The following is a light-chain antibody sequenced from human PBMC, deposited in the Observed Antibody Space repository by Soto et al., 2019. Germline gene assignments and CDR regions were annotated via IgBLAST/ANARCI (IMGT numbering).Light chain of an antibody. Sequence: EIVMPQSPATLSVSPGERATLSCRASQSVSSNLAWYQQIPGRAPRLLVYGASTRATGIPATFSGSGSGTAFTLTISSLQSQDFAVYYCHQYDSWTPGTFGHGTRVEFK. CDR2: GAS. CDR1: QSVSSN. CDR3: HQYDSWTPGT. V-gene: IGKV3-15*01. J-gene: IGKJ1*01.